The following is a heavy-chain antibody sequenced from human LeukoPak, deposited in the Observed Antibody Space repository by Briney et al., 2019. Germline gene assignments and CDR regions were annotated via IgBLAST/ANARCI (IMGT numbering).Heavy chain of an antibody. J-gene: IGHJ2*01. D-gene: IGHD3-3*01. CDR1: GGSISTYY. Sequence: SETLSLTCTVSGGSISTYYWSWIRQPPGKGLEWIGDIYYRGDTNYNPSLKSRVTISLDTSRTQFSLKLSSVSAADTAVYYCARGGYGDFGGGWYFDLWGRGTLVTVSS. V-gene: IGHV4-59*01. CDR3: ARGGYGDFGGGWYFDL. CDR2: IYYRGDT.